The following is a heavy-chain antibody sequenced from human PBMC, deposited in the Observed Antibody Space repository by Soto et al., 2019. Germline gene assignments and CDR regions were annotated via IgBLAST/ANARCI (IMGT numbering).Heavy chain of an antibody. Sequence: SVKLSCKASGYTFTSNGISWVRQAPGQGLEWMGWISAYNGNTNYAQKLQGRVTMTTDTSTSTAYMELRSLRSDDTAVYYCARDSHCSGGSCYSSGYFQHWGQGTLVTVSS. D-gene: IGHD2-15*01. V-gene: IGHV1-18*01. J-gene: IGHJ1*01. CDR3: ARDSHCSGGSCYSSGYFQH. CDR2: ISAYNGNT. CDR1: GYTFTSNG.